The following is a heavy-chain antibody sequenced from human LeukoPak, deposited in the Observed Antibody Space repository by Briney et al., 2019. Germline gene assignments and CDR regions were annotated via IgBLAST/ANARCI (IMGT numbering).Heavy chain of an antibody. CDR2: MNPNSGNT. CDR1: GYTFTSYD. D-gene: IGHD2-2*01. J-gene: IGHJ6*02. V-gene: IGHV1-8*01. CDR3: AVPAAMSYYYYGMDV. Sequence: ASVKVSCKASGYTFTSYDINWVRQATGQGLGWMGWMNPNSGNTGYAQKFQGRVTMTRNTSISTAYMELSSLRSEDTAVYYCAVPAAMSYYYYGMDVWGQGTTVTVSS.